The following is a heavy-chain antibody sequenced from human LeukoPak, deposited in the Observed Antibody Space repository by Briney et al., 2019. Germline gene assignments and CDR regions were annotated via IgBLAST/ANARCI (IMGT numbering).Heavy chain of an antibody. CDR2: IYHSGST. CDR1: GGSISSGGYY. J-gene: IGHJ6*03. CDR3: AREGAVTLYYYMDV. D-gene: IGHD4-11*01. V-gene: IGHV4-30-2*01. Sequence: PSETLSLTCTVSGGSISSGGYYWSWIRQPPGKGLEWIGYIYHSGSTYYNPSLKSRVTISVDRSKNQFSLKLSSVTAADTAVYYCAREGAVTLYYYMDVWGKGTTVTVSS.